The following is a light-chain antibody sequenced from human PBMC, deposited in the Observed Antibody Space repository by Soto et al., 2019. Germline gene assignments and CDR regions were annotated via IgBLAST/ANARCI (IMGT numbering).Light chain of an antibody. Sequence: EIVLTQSPGTLSLSPGERATLSCGASQSVSSSYLAWYQQKPGQAPRLLIYGASSRATGIPDRFSGSGSGTDFTLTITSLQPDDFATYYCHQYYSFPRTFGQGTKVDIK. CDR2: GAS. J-gene: IGKJ1*01. V-gene: IGKV3-20*01. CDR1: QSVSSSY. CDR3: HQYYSFPRT.